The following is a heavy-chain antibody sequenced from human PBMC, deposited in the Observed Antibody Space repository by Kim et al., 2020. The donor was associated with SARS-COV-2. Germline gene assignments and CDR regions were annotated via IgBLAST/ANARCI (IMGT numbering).Heavy chain of an antibody. J-gene: IGHJ6*02. CDR2: IWYDGSNK. CDR3: ASGRYYYDSSGFHRRSIYYYYGMDV. Sequence: GGSLRLSCAASGFTFSSYGMHWVRQAPGKGLEWVAVIWYDGSNKYYADSVKGRFTISRDNSKNTLYLQMNSLRAEDTAVYYCASGRYYYDSSGFHRRSIYYYYGMDVWGQGTTVTVSS. CDR1: GFTFSSYG. V-gene: IGHV3-33*01. D-gene: IGHD3-22*01.